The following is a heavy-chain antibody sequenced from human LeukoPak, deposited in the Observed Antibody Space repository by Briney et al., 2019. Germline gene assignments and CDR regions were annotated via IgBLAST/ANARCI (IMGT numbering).Heavy chain of an antibody. V-gene: IGHV3-7*01. CDR2: IKEDGSEK. J-gene: IGHJ6*02. CDR1: GFTFSNDL. D-gene: IGHD3-3*01. Sequence: GGSLRLSCVASGFTFSNDLMTWVRQAPGKGLEWVANIKEDGSEKYYADSVEGRFTISRDNAKNSMFLQLNSLRVEDTAVYYCARPKKDFWSGRFYFYYALGVWGQGTTVTVSS. CDR3: ARPKKDFWSGRFYFYYALGV.